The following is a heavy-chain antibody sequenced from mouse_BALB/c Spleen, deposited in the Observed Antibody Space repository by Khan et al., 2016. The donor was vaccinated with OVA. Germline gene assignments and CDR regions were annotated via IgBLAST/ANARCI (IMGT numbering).Heavy chain of an antibody. Sequence: QVQLQQSGAELARPGASVKMSCKASGYTFTSYTMHWVKQRPGQGLEWIGYINPSSGYTNYNQKFKDKATLTADKSSSTAYMQLSSLTMEDSAVYYGAREETGAWFAYWGQGTLVTVSA. J-gene: IGHJ3*01. CDR2: INPSSGYT. CDR3: AREETGAWFAY. CDR1: GYTFTSYT. D-gene: IGHD4-1*01. V-gene: IGHV1-4*01.